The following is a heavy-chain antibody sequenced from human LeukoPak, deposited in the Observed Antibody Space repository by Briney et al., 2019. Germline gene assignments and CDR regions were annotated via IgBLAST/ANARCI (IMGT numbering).Heavy chain of an antibody. CDR1: GFTFSNYG. D-gene: IGHD6-19*01. V-gene: IGHV3-23*01. Sequence: GGSLRLSCAASGFTFSNYGMNWVRQAPGKGLEWVSGISGSGGSTYSADSVKGRFIISRDNSKNMLYLQMNSLRAEDTAVYYCARDGSVADPDYWGQGTLVTVSS. J-gene: IGHJ4*02. CDR3: ARDGSVADPDY. CDR2: ISGSGGST.